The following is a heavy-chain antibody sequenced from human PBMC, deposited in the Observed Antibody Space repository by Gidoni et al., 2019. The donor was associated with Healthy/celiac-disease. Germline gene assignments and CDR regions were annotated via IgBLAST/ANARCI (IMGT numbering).Heavy chain of an antibody. Sequence: EVQLVESGGGLVKPGGSLRLSCAASGFTFSNAWMSWVRQAPGKGLEWVGRIKSKTDGGTTDYAAPVKGRFTISRDDSKNTLYLQMNSLKTEDTAVYYCTTDLTRGWYFDLWGRGTLVTVSS. CDR1: GFTFSNAW. CDR3: TTDLTRGWYFDL. V-gene: IGHV3-15*01. J-gene: IGHJ2*01. CDR2: IKSKTDGGTT.